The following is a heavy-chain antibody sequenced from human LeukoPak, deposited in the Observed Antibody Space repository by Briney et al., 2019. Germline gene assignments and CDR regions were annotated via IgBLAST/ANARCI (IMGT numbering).Heavy chain of an antibody. CDR1: GYTFTSNY. J-gene: IGHJ3*02. D-gene: IGHD4-17*01. Sequence: ASVKVSCKAFGYTFTSNYMHWVRQAPGQGPEWMGVISPSGGSTTYAQKFQGRVTLTRDMSTSTDYLELSSLRSEDTAVYYCARQMGTVTNPRAFDIWGQGTMVTVSS. CDR3: ARQMGTVTNPRAFDI. V-gene: IGHV1-46*01. CDR2: ISPSGGST.